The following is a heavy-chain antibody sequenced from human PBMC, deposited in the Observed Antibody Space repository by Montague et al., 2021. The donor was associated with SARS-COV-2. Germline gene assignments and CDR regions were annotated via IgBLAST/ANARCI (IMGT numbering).Heavy chain of an antibody. J-gene: IGHJ4*02. CDR2: IYYSGTT. V-gene: IGHV4-39*02. CDR3: ARGMIRGVTTPFDY. CDR1: SGSIISSVYY. D-gene: IGHD3-10*01. Sequence: SETLSLTCSVSSGSIISSVYYWGWIRQPPGKELEWIGNIYYSGTTYYNPSLQSRGTISVDTSKNHLSLRLSSVTAADTAVYFCARGMIRGVTTPFDYWGQGGQVTVPS.